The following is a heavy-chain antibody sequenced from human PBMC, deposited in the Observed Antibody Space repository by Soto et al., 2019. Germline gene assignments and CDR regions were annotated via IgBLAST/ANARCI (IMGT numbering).Heavy chain of an antibody. J-gene: IGHJ3*02. V-gene: IGHV3-48*02. D-gene: IGHD2-15*01. CDR1: GFTFSTYS. CDR2: ISSTSDTI. CDR3: ARRSSGHDAFDI. Sequence: EVQLVESGGGLVQPGGSLRLSCAASGFTFSTYSMSWVRQAPGKGLDWVSYISSTSDTIYYADSVKGRFTISRDNAKNSLYLEVNSLRDEDTAVYYCARRSSGHDAFDIWGQGTMVTVSS.